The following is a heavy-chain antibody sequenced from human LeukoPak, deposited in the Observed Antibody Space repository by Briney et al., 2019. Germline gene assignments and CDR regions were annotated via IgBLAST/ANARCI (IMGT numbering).Heavy chain of an antibody. CDR3: ARAIGGYFDY. Sequence: ASVKVSCKASGYTFTSYYMHWVRQAPGQGLEWMGIISPSGGSTSYAQKFQGRVTMTTDTSTSTAYMELRSLRSDDTAVYYCARAIGGYFDYWGQGTLVTVSS. D-gene: IGHD3-22*01. CDR1: GYTFTSYY. J-gene: IGHJ4*02. CDR2: ISPSGGST. V-gene: IGHV1-46*01.